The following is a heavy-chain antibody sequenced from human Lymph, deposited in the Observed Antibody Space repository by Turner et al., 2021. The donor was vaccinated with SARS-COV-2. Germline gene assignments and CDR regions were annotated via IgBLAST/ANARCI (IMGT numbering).Heavy chain of an antibody. CDR2: IWYDGSNK. CDR3: ARHNGGRLDY. CDR1: GFTFSSSG. Sequence: QVQLVESGGGVVQPGSSLRLSCSASGFTFSSSGMHWVRQAPGKGLEWVAVIWYDGSNKYYADSVKGRFTISRDNSKNTLYLQMNSLRAEDTAVYYCARHNGGRLDYWGQGTLVTVSS. V-gene: IGHV3-33*01. J-gene: IGHJ4*02. D-gene: IGHD3-16*01.